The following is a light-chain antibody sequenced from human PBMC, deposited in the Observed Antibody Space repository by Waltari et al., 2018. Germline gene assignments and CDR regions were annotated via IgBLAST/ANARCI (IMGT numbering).Light chain of an antibody. CDR1: SSDVGNYKR. Sequence: QSALTQPASVSGSPGQSITISCTGTSSDVGNYKRVSWYQQHPGKAPKLMIYAVSKRPEGGSDRFSGSKSGDMAALTISGLQPEDEAEYFCSSYAGSSKGVFGGGTKVTVL. V-gene: IGLV2-23*02. CDR2: AVS. CDR3: SSYAGSSKGV. J-gene: IGLJ2*01.